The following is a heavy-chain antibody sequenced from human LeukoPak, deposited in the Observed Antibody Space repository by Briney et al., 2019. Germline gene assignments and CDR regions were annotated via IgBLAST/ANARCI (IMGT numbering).Heavy chain of an antibody. D-gene: IGHD1-1*01. J-gene: IGHJ5*02. CDR1: GLTFGTSA. Sequence: GRSLRLSCADSGLTFGTSAMHWARQAPGKGLEWVAVVSFDGSNEKYADSVRGRVTISRDNSKKMLYLQMNSLSREDTAVYYCVRGVGYTLLSWGQGTLVTVSS. CDR2: VSFDGSNE. V-gene: IGHV3-30-3*01. CDR3: VRGVGYTLLS.